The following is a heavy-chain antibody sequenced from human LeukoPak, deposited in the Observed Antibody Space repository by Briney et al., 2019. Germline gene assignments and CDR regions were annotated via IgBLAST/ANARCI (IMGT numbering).Heavy chain of an antibody. V-gene: IGHV1-69*04. D-gene: IGHD3-22*01. CDR2: IIPILGIA. Sequence: SVKVSCKASGGTFSSYAISWVRQAPGQGLEWMGRIIPILGIANYAQKFQGRVTITADKSTSTAYMELSSLRSEDTAVYYCARDSSGYYVRYWGQGTLVTVSS. CDR1: GGTFSSYA. CDR3: ARDSSGYYVRY. J-gene: IGHJ4*02.